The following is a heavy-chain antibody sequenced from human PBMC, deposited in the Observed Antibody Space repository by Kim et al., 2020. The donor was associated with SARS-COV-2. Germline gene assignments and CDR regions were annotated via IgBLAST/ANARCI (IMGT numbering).Heavy chain of an antibody. J-gene: IGHJ4*02. Sequence: GGSLRLSCAASGFTFDDYAMHWVRQAPGKGLEWVSGISWNSGSIGYADSVKGRFTISRDNAKNSLYLQMNSLRAEDTALYYCAKDAGYYYGSGDFDYWGQGTLVTVS. CDR2: ISWNSGSI. CDR1: GFTFDDYA. D-gene: IGHD3-10*01. V-gene: IGHV3-9*01. CDR3: AKDAGYYYGSGDFDY.